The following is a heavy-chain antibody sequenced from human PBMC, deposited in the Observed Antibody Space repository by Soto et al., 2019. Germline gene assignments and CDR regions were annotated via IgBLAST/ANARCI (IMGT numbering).Heavy chain of an antibody. Sequence: QVQLVQSGAEVKKPGSSVKVSCKASGGTFSSYTISWVRQAPGQGLEWMGRIIPILGIANYAQKFQGRVTITADKSTSTAYMELSSLRSEDTAVYDGARRSRGSGSYPSDYWGQGTLVTVSS. CDR2: IIPILGIA. D-gene: IGHD3-10*01. CDR1: GGTFSSYT. J-gene: IGHJ4*02. V-gene: IGHV1-69*02. CDR3: ARRSRGSGSYPSDY.